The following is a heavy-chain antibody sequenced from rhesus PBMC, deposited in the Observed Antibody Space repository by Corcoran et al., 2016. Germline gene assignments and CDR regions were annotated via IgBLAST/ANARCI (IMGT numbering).Heavy chain of an antibody. CDR1: GFSISSPL. V-gene: IGHV4-80*01. CDR2: INGKRSTT. J-gene: IGHJ6*01. D-gene: IGHD3-34*01. Sequence: QVQLQEAGPGLVKPEATLSTTGVVSGFSISSPLWSWIRQPPGKGLEGIGEINGKRSTTYYHPSLKSRVTVSKDASKNQLSLKLTSVTAADTAIYYCARGGVNYGLDYWGQGVVVTVSS. CDR3: ARGGVNYGLDY.